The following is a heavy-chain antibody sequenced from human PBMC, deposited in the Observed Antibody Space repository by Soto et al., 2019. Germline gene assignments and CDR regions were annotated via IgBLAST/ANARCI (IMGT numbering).Heavy chain of an antibody. CDR1: GFTFSTYA. CDR2: TSVTGGDI. Sequence: DVQLLESGGGLVQPGGSLRLSCAASGFTFSTYAMNWVRQPPGKGLEWVAVTSVTGGDIYYADSVRGRFTISRDNSNNMLDLQMSSLRVEDTAVYFCAPGGGNYRPFDYWGQGTLVTGSS. D-gene: IGHD3-16*02. J-gene: IGHJ4*02. V-gene: IGHV3-23*01. CDR3: APGGGNYRPFDY.